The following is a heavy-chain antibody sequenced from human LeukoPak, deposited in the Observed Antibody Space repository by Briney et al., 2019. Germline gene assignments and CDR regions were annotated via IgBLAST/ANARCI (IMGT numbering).Heavy chain of an antibody. CDR3: AKDSERGLGRKVSSLYYMDV. Sequence: GGSLRLSCAASGFTFSSYAMSWVRQAPGKGLEWVSAISGSGGSTYYADSVKGRFTISRDNSKNTLYLQMNSLRAEDTAVYYCAKDSERGLGRKVSSLYYMDVWGKGTTVTVSS. CDR2: ISGSGGST. D-gene: IGHD3-10*01. J-gene: IGHJ6*03. V-gene: IGHV3-23*01. CDR1: GFTFSSYA.